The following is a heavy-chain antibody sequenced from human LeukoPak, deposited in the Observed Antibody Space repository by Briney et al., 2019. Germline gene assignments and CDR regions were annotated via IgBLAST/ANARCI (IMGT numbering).Heavy chain of an antibody. V-gene: IGHV4-61*02. CDR1: GGSISSGYNY. CDR3: AKSGCSSSSCPGFL. CDR2: IYTSGTT. D-gene: IGHD2-2*01. Sequence: SQTLSLTCTVSGGSISSGYNYWSWIRQPAGKGLEWIGRIYTSGTTNYNPSLKSRVTISQDTSNNQFSLKLRSVPAADTAVYYCAKSGCSSSSCPGFLWGQGTLVTVSS. J-gene: IGHJ4*02.